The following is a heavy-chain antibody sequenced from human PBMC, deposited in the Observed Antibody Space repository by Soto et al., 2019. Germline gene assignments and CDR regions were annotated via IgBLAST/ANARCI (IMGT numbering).Heavy chain of an antibody. V-gene: IGHV3-48*01. J-gene: IGHJ4*02. CDR3: AGGGLVPALDS. Sequence: EVQLVESGGGLVQPGGSLRLSCAASGFSFSSYSMNWVRQAPGKGLEWVSYIRTSSSMTYYADSVKGRFTVSRDDAKNTLFLQMNSLRAEDTAVYYCAGGGLVPALDSWGRGTLVTVSS. CDR1: GFSFSSYS. CDR2: IRTSSSMT. D-gene: IGHD2-2*01.